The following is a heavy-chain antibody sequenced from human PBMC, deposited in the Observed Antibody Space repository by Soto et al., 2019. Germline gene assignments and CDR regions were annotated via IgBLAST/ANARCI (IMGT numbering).Heavy chain of an antibody. Sequence: QVQLVQSGAEVKKPGASVRVSCRATGYTFDSHDINWVRQAPGQGLEWMGWMNPDTGNAGFAQKFQGRVTMTSDSSQTTADLELSGRTSDDTAVYYCAREEWCGHTIDFYYGLDVWGQGTTVTVSS. D-gene: IGHD2-15*01. CDR1: GYTFDSHD. CDR2: MNPDTGNA. V-gene: IGHV1-8*01. J-gene: IGHJ6*02. CDR3: AREEWCGHTIDFYYGLDV.